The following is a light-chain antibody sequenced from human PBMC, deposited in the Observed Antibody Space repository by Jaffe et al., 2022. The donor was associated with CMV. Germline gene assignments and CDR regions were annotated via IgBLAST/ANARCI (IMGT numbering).Light chain of an antibody. CDR3: MQGAHWPYT. CDR1: QSLVYQGGDTS. Sequence: DVVMTQSPLSLTVSLGQPASISCRSSQSLVYQGGDTSLHWFHQRPGQSPRRLIYKVSDRDSGVPDRFSGSGSVTDFSLKISRVEAEDVGVYYCMQGAHWPYTFGQGTKLEIK. CDR2: KVS. V-gene: IGKV2-30*01. J-gene: IGKJ2*01.